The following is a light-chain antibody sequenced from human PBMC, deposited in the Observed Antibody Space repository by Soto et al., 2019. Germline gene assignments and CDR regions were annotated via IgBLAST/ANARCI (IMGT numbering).Light chain of an antibody. V-gene: IGKV3-15*01. CDR1: QSVSSN. CDR3: EQPSNWRWAS. CDR2: GAS. J-gene: IGKJ4*01. Sequence: EIVVTQSPATLSMAPRERASLSCRSSQSVSSNLAWYQQKPGHAPRLLIYGASTRATGIPARFSGSGSGTEFTLTLSSLQSDDVVIYYCEQPSNWRWASFGGGSKGDIK.